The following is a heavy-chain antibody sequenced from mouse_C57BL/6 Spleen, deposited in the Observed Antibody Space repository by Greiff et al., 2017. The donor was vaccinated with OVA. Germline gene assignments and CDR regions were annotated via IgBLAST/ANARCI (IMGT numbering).Heavy chain of an antibody. J-gene: IGHJ1*03. CDR3: AREWITKVVARGYFDD. D-gene: IGHD1-1*01. V-gene: IGHV1-72*01. CDR1: GYTFTSYW. CDR2: IDPNSGGT. Sequence: VQLQQPGAELVKPGASVKLSCTASGYTFTSYWMSWVKQRPGRGLEWIGRIDPNSGGTKYTEKFKSKATLTVDKPSGTAYMQLSSLTSEDSAVYNGAREWITKVVARGYFDDWGTGTTVTVSS.